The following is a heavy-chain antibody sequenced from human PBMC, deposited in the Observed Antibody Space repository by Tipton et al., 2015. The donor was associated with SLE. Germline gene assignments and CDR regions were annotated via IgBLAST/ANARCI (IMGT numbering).Heavy chain of an antibody. D-gene: IGHD7-27*01. CDR3: ARGPLLGSPVPY. CDR2: INHSGST. V-gene: IGHV4-34*01. Sequence: TLSLTCTVSGGSISSYYWSWIRQPPGKGLEWIGEINHSGSTNYNPSLKSRVTISVDTSKNQFSLKLSSVTAADTAVYYCARGPLLGSPVPYWGQGTLVTVSS. J-gene: IGHJ4*02. CDR1: GGSISSYY.